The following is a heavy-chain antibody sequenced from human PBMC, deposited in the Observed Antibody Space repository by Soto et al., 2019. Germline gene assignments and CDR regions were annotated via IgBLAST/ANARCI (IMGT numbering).Heavy chain of an antibody. Sequence: PGGSLRLSCAASGFTFSNAWMNWVRQAPGKGLEWVGRIKSKTDGGTTDYAAPVKGRFTISRDDSENTLYLQMNSLKTEDTAVYYCTTGGNDFWSGYYPEQYYYYYYGMDVWGQGTTVTVSS. CDR2: IKSKTDGGTT. J-gene: IGHJ6*02. CDR1: GFTFSNAW. D-gene: IGHD3-3*01. V-gene: IGHV3-15*07. CDR3: TTGGNDFWSGYYPEQYYYYYYGMDV.